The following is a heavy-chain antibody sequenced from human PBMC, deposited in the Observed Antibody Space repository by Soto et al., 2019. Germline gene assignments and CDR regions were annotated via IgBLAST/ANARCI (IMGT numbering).Heavy chain of an antibody. CDR3: ARLVYDTRLNYMYFDF. V-gene: IGHV4-4*02. Sequence: NPSETLSLTCAVSGVSISSGNWWTWVRQTPQRGLEYIGEIFHDGTANYYPSFERRVAISVDTSKNQFSLKLTSVTAADTAIYFCARLVYDTRLNYMYFDFWGQGALATVSS. J-gene: IGHJ4*02. D-gene: IGHD3-10*01. CDR2: IFHDGTA. CDR1: GVSISSGNW.